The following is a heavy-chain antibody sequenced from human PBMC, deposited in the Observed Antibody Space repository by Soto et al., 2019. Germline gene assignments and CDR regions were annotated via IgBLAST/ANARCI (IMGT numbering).Heavy chain of an antibody. J-gene: IGHJ4*02. CDR3: AREDVDTAMELDY. CDR1: GFTFSSYA. Sequence: GGSLRLSCAASGFTFSSYAMHWVRQAPGKGLEWVAVISYDGSNKYYADSVKGRFTISRDNSKNTLYLQMNSLRAEDTAVYYCAREDVDTAMELDYWGQGTLVTVS. V-gene: IGHV3-30-3*01. CDR2: ISYDGSNK. D-gene: IGHD5-18*01.